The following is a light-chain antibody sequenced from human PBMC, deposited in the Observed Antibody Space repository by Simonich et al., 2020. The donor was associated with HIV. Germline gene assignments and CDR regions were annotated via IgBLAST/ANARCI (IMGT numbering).Light chain of an antibody. CDR3: RQRRNWPPIT. CDR1: QSVTSN. CDR2: GAS. Sequence: EIVMTQSPATLSVSPGERATLSCRASQSVTSNLAWYQQKPGQAPRLLIYGASARATGIPGRFSGSGSWTEFTFTISSMQPEDFAVYYCRQRRNWPPITFGQGTRLEIK. J-gene: IGKJ5*01. V-gene: IGKV3-15*01.